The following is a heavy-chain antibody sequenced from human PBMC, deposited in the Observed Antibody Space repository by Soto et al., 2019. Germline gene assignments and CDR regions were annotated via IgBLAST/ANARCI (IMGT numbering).Heavy chain of an antibody. J-gene: IGHJ6*02. CDR3: AREPLLWFGDLNSVFYYAMDV. Sequence: ASETLSLTCTVSGDSVTSGPYYWSWIRQPPGKGLERIGYIYYSGTTTYLPSSNTRVTDSVDTFENQFSLILRSVTAADTAVYYCAREPLLWFGDLNSVFYYAMDVYAQATTVTV. CDR2: IYYSGTT. CDR1: GDSVTSGPYY. D-gene: IGHD3-10*01. V-gene: IGHV4-61*01.